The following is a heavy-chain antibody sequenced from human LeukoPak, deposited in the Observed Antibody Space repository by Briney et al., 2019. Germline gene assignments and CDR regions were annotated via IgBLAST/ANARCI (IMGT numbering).Heavy chain of an antibody. CDR1: GFTFSDYY. J-gene: IGHJ4*02. CDR3: ARGYDYVWGSYRPGLDY. V-gene: IGHV3-11*04. D-gene: IGHD3-16*02. Sequence: GGSLRLSCAASGFTFSDYYMSWIRQAPGKGLEWVSYISSSGSTIYYADSVKGRFTISRDNAKNSLYLQMNSLRAEDTAVYYRARGYDYVWGSYRPGLDYWGQGTLVTVSS. CDR2: ISSSGSTI.